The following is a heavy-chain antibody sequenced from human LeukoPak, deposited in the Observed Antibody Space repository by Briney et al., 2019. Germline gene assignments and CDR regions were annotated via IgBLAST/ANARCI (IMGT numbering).Heavy chain of an antibody. CDR1: GFTFSSYG. CDR3: AKVTAARSYYYHGMDV. J-gene: IGHJ6*02. CDR2: ISYDGSNK. Sequence: PGRSLRLSCAASGFTFSSYGMHWVRQAPGKGLEWVAVISYDGSNKYYADSVKGRFTISRDNSKNTLYLQMNSLRAEDTAVYYCAKVTAARSYYYHGMDVWGQGTTVTVSS. V-gene: IGHV3-30*18. D-gene: IGHD6-6*01.